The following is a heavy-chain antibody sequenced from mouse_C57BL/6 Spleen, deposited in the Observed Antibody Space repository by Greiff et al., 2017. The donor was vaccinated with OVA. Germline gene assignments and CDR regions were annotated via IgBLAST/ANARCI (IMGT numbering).Heavy chain of an antibody. D-gene: IGHD1-1*01. J-gene: IGHJ1*03. CDR3: ARAGSSHWYFDV. V-gene: IGHV1-4*01. CDR2: INPSSGYT. Sequence: QVHVKQSGAELARPGASVKMSCKASGYTFTSYTMHWVNQRPGQGLEWIGYINPSSGYTKYNQKFKDKATLTADKSSSTAYMQLSSLTSEDSAVYYCARAGSSHWYFDVWGTGTTVTVSS. CDR1: GYTFTSYT.